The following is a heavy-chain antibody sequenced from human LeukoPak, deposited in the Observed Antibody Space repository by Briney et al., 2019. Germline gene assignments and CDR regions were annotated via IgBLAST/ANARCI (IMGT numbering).Heavy chain of an antibody. J-gene: IGHJ4*02. CDR2: IWYDGSNK. CDR3: ARHGYNYGFDY. CDR1: GFTFSSYG. V-gene: IGHV3-33*01. Sequence: GGSLRLSCAASGFTFSSYGMHWVRQAPGKGLEWVAVIWYDGSNKFYADSVKGRSTISRDNSKNTLYLQMNSLSAEDTAEYYCARHGYNYGFDYWGQGTLVTVSS. D-gene: IGHD5-24*01.